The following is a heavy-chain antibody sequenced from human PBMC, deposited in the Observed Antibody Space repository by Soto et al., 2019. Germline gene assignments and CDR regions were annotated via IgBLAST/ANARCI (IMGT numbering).Heavy chain of an antibody. CDR1: GGSISSYY. D-gene: IGHD2-2*01. J-gene: IGHJ6*02. CDR2: IYYSGST. Sequence: SETLSLTCTVSGGSISSYYWSWIRQPPGKGLEWIGYIYYSGSTNYNPSLKSRVTISVDTSKNQFSLKLSSVTAADTAVYYCARDRSSSGMDVWGQGTTVTVSS. CDR3: ARDRSSSGMDV. V-gene: IGHV4-59*01.